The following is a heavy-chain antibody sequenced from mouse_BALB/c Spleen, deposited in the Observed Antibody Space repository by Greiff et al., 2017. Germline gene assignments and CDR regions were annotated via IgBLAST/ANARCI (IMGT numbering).Heavy chain of an antibody. D-gene: IGHD1-1*01. J-gene: IGHJ4*01. Sequence: QVHVKQPGAELVKPGASVKLSCKASGYTFTSYWMHWVKQRPGQGLEWIGEINPSNGRTNYNEKFKSKATLTVDKSSSTAYMQLSSLTSEDSAVYYCARWRGSSPYYYAMDYWGQGTSVTVSS. V-gene: IGHV1S81*02. CDR1: GYTFTSYW. CDR3: ARWRGSSPYYYAMDY. CDR2: INPSNGRT.